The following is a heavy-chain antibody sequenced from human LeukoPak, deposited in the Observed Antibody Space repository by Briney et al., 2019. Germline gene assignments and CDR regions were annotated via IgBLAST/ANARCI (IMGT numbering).Heavy chain of an antibody. V-gene: IGHV3-11*01. D-gene: IGHD1-14*01. CDR1: GFTFSDYY. CDR2: ISSSGTTI. Sequence: PGGSLRLSCAASGFTFSDYYMSWIRQAPGKGLEWVSYISSSGTTIYYTDSVKGRFTISRDNAKNSLYLQMNSLRAEDTAVYYCARDGAPGSPQPFDYWGQGTQVIVSS. CDR3: ARDGAPGSPQPFDY. J-gene: IGHJ4*02.